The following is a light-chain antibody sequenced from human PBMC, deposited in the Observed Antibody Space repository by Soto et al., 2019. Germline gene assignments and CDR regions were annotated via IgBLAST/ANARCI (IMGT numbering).Light chain of an antibody. CDR2: DIF. CDR3: QPYNSWPLT. CDR1: QSVSSD. V-gene: IGKV3D-15*01. J-gene: IGKJ4*02. Sequence: EIVMTQSPSTLSVSPGERATLSCRASQSVSSDLAWYQQKPGQAPRLVIYDIFNRATGVPTRISGSGSGTEFTLTISSLQSEDFAVSYCQPYNSWPLTFGGGTKVEIK.